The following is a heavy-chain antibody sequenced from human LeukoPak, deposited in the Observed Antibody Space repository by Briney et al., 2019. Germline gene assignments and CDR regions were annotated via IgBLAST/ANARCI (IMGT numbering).Heavy chain of an antibody. CDR1: GGSISSYY. V-gene: IGHV4-59*01. CDR2: IYYSGST. Sequence: SETLSLTCTVSGGSISSYYWSWIRQPPAKGLESIGYIYYSGSTNYNPSLKSRVTISVDTSKNQFSLKLSSVTAADTAVYYCARGDYGSGSYRLVWFDPWGQGTLVTVSS. J-gene: IGHJ5*02. CDR3: ARGDYGSGSYRLVWFDP. D-gene: IGHD3-10*01.